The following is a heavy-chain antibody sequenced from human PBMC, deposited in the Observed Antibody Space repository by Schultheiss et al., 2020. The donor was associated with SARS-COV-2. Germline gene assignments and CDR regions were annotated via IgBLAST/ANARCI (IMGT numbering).Heavy chain of an antibody. J-gene: IGHJ4*02. CDR1: GFTFSYYQ. CDR2: ISSSGSVM. CDR3: ARDFDS. Sequence: GESLKISCAASGFTFSYYQMNWVRQAPGKGLEWVSYISSSGSVMYFADSVKGRFTISRDNAKNSLYLQMNSLRAEDTAVYYCARDFDSWGQGTLVTVSS. V-gene: IGHV3-48*03.